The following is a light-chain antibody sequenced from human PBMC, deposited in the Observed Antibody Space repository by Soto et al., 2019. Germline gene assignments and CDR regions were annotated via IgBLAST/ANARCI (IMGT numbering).Light chain of an antibody. CDR2: GAY. V-gene: IGKV3-20*01. J-gene: IGKJ2*01. CDR3: QQYGTSPFT. Sequence: IVLTQSPGTLSLSPGERATLSCRASQSVRDSYLAWYQKKPGQAPRLLIYGAYARAAGIPGRFSGSGSGTDFTLTISRLEPEDFAVYYCQQYGTSPFTFGQGTKLEIK. CDR1: QSVRDSY.